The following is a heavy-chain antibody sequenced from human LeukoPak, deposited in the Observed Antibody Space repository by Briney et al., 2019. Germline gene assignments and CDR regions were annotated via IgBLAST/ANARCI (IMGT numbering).Heavy chain of an antibody. J-gene: IGHJ4*02. CDR3: AKDMFLLRGAVSWDH. D-gene: IGHD3-10*01. Sequence: PGGSLRLSCAASGFTFYSYIMSWVRQAPGKGLEWVSGISGSGGRTHYADSVKGRFTISRDNSKNTVYLHMNSLRAEDTAIYYCAKDMFLLRGAVSWDHWGQGTLVTVSS. CDR1: GFTFYSYI. CDR2: ISGSGGRT. V-gene: IGHV3-23*01.